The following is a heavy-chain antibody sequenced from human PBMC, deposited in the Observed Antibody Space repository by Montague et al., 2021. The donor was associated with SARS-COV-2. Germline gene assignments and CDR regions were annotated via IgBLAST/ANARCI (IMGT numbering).Heavy chain of an antibody. V-gene: IGHV3-13*04. CDR2: IGTAGDT. CDR3: ARGETYYYGSGSYFNLRYYYGMDV. CDR1: GFTFSSYD. D-gene: IGHD3-10*01. J-gene: IGHJ6*02. Sequence: SLRLSCAASGFTFSSYDMHWVRQATGKGLEWVSAIGTAGDTYYPGSVKGRFTISRENAKNSLYLQMNSLGAGDTAVYYCARGETYYYGSGSYFNLRYYYGMDVWGQGTTVTVSS.